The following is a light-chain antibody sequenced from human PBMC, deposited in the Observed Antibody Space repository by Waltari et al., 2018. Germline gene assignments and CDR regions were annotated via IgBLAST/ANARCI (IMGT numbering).Light chain of an antibody. Sequence: QAVVTQEPSLTVSPGRPVTAPCDPSAGAVTSALYPYWFPQKPGQAPRTPIYDTSNNHSWTPARFSGSRLGGKAALTLSGAQPEDEAEYYCLISYSGVGVFGGGTKLTVL. J-gene: IGLJ3*02. V-gene: IGLV7-46*01. CDR1: AGAVTSALY. CDR3: LISYSGVGV. CDR2: DTS.